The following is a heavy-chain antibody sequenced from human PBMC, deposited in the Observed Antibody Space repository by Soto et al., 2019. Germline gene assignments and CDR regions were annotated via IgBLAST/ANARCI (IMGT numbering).Heavy chain of an antibody. Sequence: QLQLQESGPGLVKPSETLSLTCTVSGGSISSSSYYWGWIRQPPGKGLEWIGSIYYSGSTYYNPSLKSRVTISVDTSNNQFSLKLSSVTAADTAVYYCATYKVEARIAARPGWFDPWGQRTLVTVSS. V-gene: IGHV4-39*01. CDR3: ATYKVEARIAARPGWFDP. CDR1: GGSISSSSYY. J-gene: IGHJ5*02. D-gene: IGHD6-6*01. CDR2: IYYSGST.